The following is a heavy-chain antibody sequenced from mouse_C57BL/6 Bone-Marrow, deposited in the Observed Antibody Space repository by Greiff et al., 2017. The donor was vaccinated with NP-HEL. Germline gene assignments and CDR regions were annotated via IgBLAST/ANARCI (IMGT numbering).Heavy chain of an antibody. CDR3: ARDPGYAMDY. CDR2: IYPGDGDT. CDR1: GYVFSNSW. Sequence: QVQLVESGPELVKPGASVKISCKASGYVFSNSWMNWVKQRPGGGLELIGRIYPGDGDTNYNGKFKGKATLTADKSSSTAYMQLSSLTSEDSAVYFCARDPGYAMDYWGQGTSVTVSS. J-gene: IGHJ4*01. V-gene: IGHV1-82*01.